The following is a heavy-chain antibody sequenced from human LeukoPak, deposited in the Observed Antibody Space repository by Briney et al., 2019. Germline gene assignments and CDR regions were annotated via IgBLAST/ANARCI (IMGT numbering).Heavy chain of an antibody. V-gene: IGHV3-23*01. CDR2: IGGSGDST. CDR1: GFTFNTND. D-gene: IGHD3-9*01. CDR3: AKLPTGYPNWFDP. Sequence: GGSLRLSCEVSGFTFNTNDMNWVRQAPGKGLEWVSAIGGSGDSTYYTDSVTGRFTISRDNSKNTLYLQMNSLRAEDTALYYCAKLPTGYPNWFDPWGQGTLVTVSS. J-gene: IGHJ5*02.